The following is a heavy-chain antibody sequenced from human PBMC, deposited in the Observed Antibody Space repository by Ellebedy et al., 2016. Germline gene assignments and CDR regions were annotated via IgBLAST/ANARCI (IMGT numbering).Heavy chain of an antibody. Sequence: SETLSLXXTVSGDSINRNAYYWSWIRQPAGKGLVWIGRINTSGNTIYNPSLKSRVTMSVDTSKNHFSLGLSSVTAADTAVYYCATLTIPGGSDFWGQGTLVTVSS. V-gene: IGHV4-4*07. CDR1: GDSINRNAYY. CDR3: ATLTIPGGSDF. CDR2: INTSGNT. J-gene: IGHJ4*02. D-gene: IGHD3-16*01.